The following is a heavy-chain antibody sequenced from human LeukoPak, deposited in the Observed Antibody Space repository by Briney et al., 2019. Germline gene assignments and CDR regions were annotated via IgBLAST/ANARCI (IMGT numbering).Heavy chain of an antibody. CDR2: INPSGGST. Sequence: ASVKVSCKASGYTFTSYYMHWVRQAPGQGLEWMGIINPSGGSTSYAQKFQGRVTMTRDTSTSTVYMELSSLRSEDTAVYYCARGGPYCSSTSCYKFRWFDPWGQGTLVTVSS. V-gene: IGHV1-46*01. D-gene: IGHD2-2*02. J-gene: IGHJ5*02. CDR1: GYTFTSYY. CDR3: ARGGPYCSSTSCYKFRWFDP.